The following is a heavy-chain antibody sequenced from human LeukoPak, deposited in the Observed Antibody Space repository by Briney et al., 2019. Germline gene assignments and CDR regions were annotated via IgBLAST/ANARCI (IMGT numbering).Heavy chain of an antibody. CDR1: GFTFSSYS. CDR2: ISSSSSYI. Sequence: GGSLRLSCAASGFTFSSYSMNWVRQAPGKGLEWVSSISSSSSYIYYAGSVKGRFTISRDNAKNSLYLQMNSLRAEDTAVYYCARSRTGYYSGFDYWGQGTLVTVSS. CDR3: ARSRTGYYSGFDY. D-gene: IGHD3/OR15-3a*01. V-gene: IGHV3-21*01. J-gene: IGHJ4*02.